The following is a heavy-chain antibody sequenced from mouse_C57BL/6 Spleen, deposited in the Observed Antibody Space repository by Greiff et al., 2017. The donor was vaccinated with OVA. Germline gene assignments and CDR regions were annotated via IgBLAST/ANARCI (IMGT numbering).Heavy chain of an antibody. Sequence: VQLKESGEGLVKPGGSLKLSCAASGFTFSSYAMSWVRQTPEKRLEWVAYISSGGDYIYYADTVKGRFTISRDNARNTLYLQMSSLKSEDTAMYYCTRGDYGSSYYFDYWGQGTTLTVSS. V-gene: IGHV5-9-1*02. CDR3: TRGDYGSSYYFDY. J-gene: IGHJ2*01. D-gene: IGHD1-1*01. CDR1: GFTFSSYA. CDR2: ISSGGDYI.